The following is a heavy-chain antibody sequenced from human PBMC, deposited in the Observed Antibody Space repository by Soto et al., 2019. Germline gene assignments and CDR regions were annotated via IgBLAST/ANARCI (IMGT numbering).Heavy chain of an antibody. J-gene: IGHJ5*02. V-gene: IGHV3-23*01. D-gene: IGHD4-4*01. CDR3: TKEHSNYPDNWFDP. Sequence: EVQLLVSGGGSVQPGGSLRLSCAASGFSFSNYAMSWVRQAPGTGLEWVSAIDSGGGSTYYAASVKGRFSISRDNSMNTRYLQMNSRRAEDTAIYYCTKEHSNYPDNWFDPWGQGTLVTVSS. CDR2: IDSGGGST. CDR1: GFSFSNYA.